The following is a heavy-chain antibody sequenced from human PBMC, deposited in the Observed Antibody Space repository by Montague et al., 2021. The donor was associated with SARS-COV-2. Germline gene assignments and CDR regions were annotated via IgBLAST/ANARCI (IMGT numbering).Heavy chain of an antibody. CDR3: ARVQIVNGVLPHFDH. D-gene: IGHD1-26*01. J-gene: IGHJ4*02. V-gene: IGHV4-38-2*02. CDR1: HYSITYAYY. CDR2: ICHGGST. Sequence: SETLSLTCTVSHYSITYAYYCCGVRPPPGRGLEFIGNICHGGSTYYNPSLNSLVTILVDTSNNQFSLKLTSVTAADSDVYYCARVQIVNGVLPHFDHWGQGFPVTVSS.